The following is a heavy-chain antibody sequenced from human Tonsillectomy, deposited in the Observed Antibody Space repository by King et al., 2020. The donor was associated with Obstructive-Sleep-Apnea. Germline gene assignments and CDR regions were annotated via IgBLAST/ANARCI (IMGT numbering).Heavy chain of an antibody. CDR3: ARGDAFDI. CDR2: ISYDGSNK. CDR1: GFTFSSYA. J-gene: IGHJ3*02. V-gene: IGHV3-30*04. Sequence: QLVQSGGGVVQPGRSLRLSCAASGFTFSSYAMHWVRQAPGKGLEWVAVISYDGSNKYYADSVKGRFTISRYNSKKTLYLQRNSLRAEDTAVYYCARGDAFDIWGQGTRVTVSS.